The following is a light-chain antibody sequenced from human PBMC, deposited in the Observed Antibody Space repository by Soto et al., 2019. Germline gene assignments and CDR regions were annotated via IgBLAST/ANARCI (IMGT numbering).Light chain of an antibody. CDR2: ADS. V-gene: IGKV3-11*01. CDR1: QSVSGY. CDR3: QQRYNWPIT. Sequence: EIVLTQSAASLSLSPGEADTLXCRASQSVSGYIGWYQHNPGQAPRPLIYADSNRATGIPASCSGSGSGTDFTLTISSLEPEDFSVYYCQQRYNWPITFGQGTRLDIK. J-gene: IGKJ5*01.